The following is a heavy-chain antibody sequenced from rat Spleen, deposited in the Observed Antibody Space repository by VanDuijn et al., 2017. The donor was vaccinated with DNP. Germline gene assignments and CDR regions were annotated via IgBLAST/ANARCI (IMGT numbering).Heavy chain of an antibody. Sequence: EVQLVESGGGLVQPGRSLKLSCAASRFSFSDYYMAWVRQAPTKGLEWVAYISYDGGSTYNGDSVKGRFTISRDNAKSTLYLQINSLRSEDMATYYCARHVLPLRVWDYWGQGVMVTVSS. J-gene: IGHJ2*01. CDR1: RFSFSDYY. D-gene: IGHD1-4*01. CDR2: ISYDGGST. CDR3: ARHVLPLRVWDY. V-gene: IGHV5-22*01.